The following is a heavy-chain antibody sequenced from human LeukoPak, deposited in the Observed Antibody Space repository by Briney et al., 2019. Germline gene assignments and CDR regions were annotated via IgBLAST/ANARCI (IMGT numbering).Heavy chain of an antibody. CDR1: GGSISSSSYY. CDR2: IYYSGST. D-gene: IGHD4-17*01. CDR3: ARAVTTRWGGYYFDY. J-gene: IGHJ4*02. V-gene: IGHV4-39*07. Sequence: SETLSLTCTVSGGSISSSSYYWGWIRQPPGKGLEWIGSIYYSGSTYYNPSLKSRVTISVDTSKNQFSLKLSSVTAADTAVYYCARAVTTRWGGYYFDYWGQGTLVTVSS.